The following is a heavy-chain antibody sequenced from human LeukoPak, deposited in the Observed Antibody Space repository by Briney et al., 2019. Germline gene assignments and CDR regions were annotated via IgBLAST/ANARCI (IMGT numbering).Heavy chain of an antibody. CDR2: IKHDGSEK. D-gene: IGHD3-10*01. J-gene: IGHJ4*02. CDR1: GFTFSSKW. Sequence: GGSLRLSCAASGFTFSSKWMSWIRQAPGKGLEWVANIKHDGSEKYYVDSVKGRFTISRDNAKNSLYLQMNSLRAEDTAVYYCARDGSGEWPIGYWGQGTLVTVSS. V-gene: IGHV3-7*01. CDR3: ARDGSGEWPIGY.